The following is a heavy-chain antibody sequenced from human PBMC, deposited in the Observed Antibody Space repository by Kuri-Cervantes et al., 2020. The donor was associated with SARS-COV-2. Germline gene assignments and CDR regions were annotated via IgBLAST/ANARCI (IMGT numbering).Heavy chain of an antibody. CDR3: TTDRKGGYYDSSGYYRSYYFDY. CDR1: GFTFSNAW. D-gene: IGHD3-22*01. CDR2: IKSKTDGGTT. Sequence: GESLKISCAASGFTFSNAWMSWVRQAPGKGLEWVGRIKSKTDGGTTDYAAPVKGRFTISRDDSKNTLYLQMNSLKTEDTAVYYCTTDRKGGYYDSSGYYRSYYFDYWGQGTLVTVSS. J-gene: IGHJ4*02. V-gene: IGHV3-15*01.